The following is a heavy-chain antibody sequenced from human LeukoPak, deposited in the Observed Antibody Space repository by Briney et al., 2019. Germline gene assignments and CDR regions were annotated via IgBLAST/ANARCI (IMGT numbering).Heavy chain of an antibody. CDR2: ISTYNGDT. V-gene: IGHV1-18*04. J-gene: IGHJ4*02. Sequence: ASVKVSCKASGYTFTSYGISWVRQAPGQGLEWMGWISTYNGDTNYPQKVQGRVTMTTDTSTSTAYMELRSLRSDDTAVYYCARERSAVWYFFDSWGQGTLVTVSS. CDR3: ARERSAVWYFFDS. D-gene: IGHD3-16*01. CDR1: GYTFTSYG.